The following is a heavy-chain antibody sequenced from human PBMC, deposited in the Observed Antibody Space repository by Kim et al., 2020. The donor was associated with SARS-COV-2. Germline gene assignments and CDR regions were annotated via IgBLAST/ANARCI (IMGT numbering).Heavy chain of an antibody. Sequence: SETLSLTCTISGGSISSSTYSWNWFRQPPGDELEWIGGIDSSGSTYYNPSLKSRVTLSVETSKNQFSLKLSSVTAADTAVFYCTRHWSGRSWFDYWGHGT. CDR3: TRHWSGRSWFDY. J-gene: IGHJ5*01. V-gene: IGHV4-39*01. CDR1: GGSISSSTYS. CDR2: IDSSGST.